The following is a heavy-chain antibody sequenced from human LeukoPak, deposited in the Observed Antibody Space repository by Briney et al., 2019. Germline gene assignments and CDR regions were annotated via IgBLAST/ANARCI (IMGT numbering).Heavy chain of an antibody. CDR3: ARRRYFDY. CDR2: ISSSSSYI. V-gene: IGHV3-21*01. CDR1: GFTFSSYA. Sequence: GGSLRLSCAASGFTFSSYAMSWVRHAPGKGLEWVSSISSSSSYIYYADSVKGRFTISRDSAKNSLYLQMNSLRAEDTAAYYCARRRYFDYWGQGTLVTVSS. D-gene: IGHD6-25*01. J-gene: IGHJ4*02.